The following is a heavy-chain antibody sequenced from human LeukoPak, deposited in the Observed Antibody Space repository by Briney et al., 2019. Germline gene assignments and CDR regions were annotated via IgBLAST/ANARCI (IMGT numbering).Heavy chain of an antibody. J-gene: IGHJ6*02. V-gene: IGHV4-61*02. CDR1: GGSISSGSYY. D-gene: IGHD1-26*01. CDR3: ARLVWDYYYYYGMDV. Sequence: SETLSLTCTVSGGSISSGSYYWSWIRQPAGKGLEWIGRIYTSGSTNYNPSLKSRVTISVDTSKNQFSLKLSSVTAADTAVYYCARLVWDYYYYYGMDVWGQGTTVTVSS. CDR2: IYTSGST.